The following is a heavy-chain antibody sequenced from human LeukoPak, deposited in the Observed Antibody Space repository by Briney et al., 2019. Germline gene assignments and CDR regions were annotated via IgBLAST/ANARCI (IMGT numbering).Heavy chain of an antibody. J-gene: IGHJ4*02. CDR2: ISGSGGST. V-gene: IGHV3-23*01. D-gene: IGHD2-2*03. Sequence: PGGSLSLSCAASGFTFSSYAMSWVRQAPGKGLEWVSAISGSGGSTYYADSVKGRFTISRDNSKNTLYLQMNSLRAEDTAVYYCANAGYCCSTSCYYFGYWDQGTLVTVSS. CDR3: ANAGYCCSTSCYYFGY. CDR1: GFTFSSYA.